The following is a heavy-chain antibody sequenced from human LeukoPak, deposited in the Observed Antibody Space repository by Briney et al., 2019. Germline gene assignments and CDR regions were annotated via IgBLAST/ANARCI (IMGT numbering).Heavy chain of an antibody. J-gene: IGHJ4*02. CDR2: IHYSGST. D-gene: IGHD6-13*01. CDR3: ARGSVGYSSSWYFDY. Sequence: SETLSLTCTVSGGSIISYYWSWIRQPPGKGLEWIGYIHYSGSTNYNPSRKSRVTISLDTSKNQFSLKLRSVTAADTAVYYCARGSVGYSSSWYFDYWGQGTLVTVSS. V-gene: IGHV4-59*01. CDR1: GGSIISYY.